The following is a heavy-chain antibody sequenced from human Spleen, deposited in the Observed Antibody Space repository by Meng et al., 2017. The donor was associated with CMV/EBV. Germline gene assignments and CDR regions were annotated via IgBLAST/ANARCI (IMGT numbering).Heavy chain of an antibody. J-gene: IGHJ4*02. Sequence: LNFTPYTMAGVRQPPEMGLEWVSVVSGSGSSTSYADSVKGRFTISRDNSKNTLYLKMNSLRAEDTAVYYCAKAIQMGADYYFDYWGQGTLVTVSS. CDR2: VSGSGSST. CDR1: LNFTPYT. D-gene: IGHD1-26*01. V-gene: IGHV3-23*01. CDR3: AKAIQMGADYYFDY.